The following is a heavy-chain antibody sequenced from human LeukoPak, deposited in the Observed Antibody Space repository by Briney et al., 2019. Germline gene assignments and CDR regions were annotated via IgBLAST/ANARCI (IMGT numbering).Heavy chain of an antibody. CDR3: ARDLGDYFDY. V-gene: IGHV3-21*01. CDR1: GFTFSSYA. D-gene: IGHD3-10*01. CDR2: ISSSSSYI. Sequence: PGGSLRLSCAASGFTFSSYAMHWVRQAPGKGLEWVSSISSSSSYIYYADSVKGRFTISRDNAKNSLYLQMNSLRAEDTAVYYCARDLGDYFDYWGQGTLVTVSS. J-gene: IGHJ4*02.